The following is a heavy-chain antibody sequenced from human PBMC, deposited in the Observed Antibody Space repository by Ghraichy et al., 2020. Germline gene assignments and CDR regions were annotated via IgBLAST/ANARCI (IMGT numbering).Heavy chain of an antibody. V-gene: IGHV4-4*07. CDR3: ARINDYGDYVTYYYYGMDV. J-gene: IGHJ6*02. D-gene: IGHD4-17*01. CDR2: IYTSGST. Sequence: SETLSLTCTVSGGSISSYYWSWIRQPAGKGLEWIGRIYTSGSTNYNPSLKSRVTMSVDTSKNQFSLKLSSVTAADTAVYYCARINDYGDYVTYYYYGMDVWGQGTTVTVSS. CDR1: GGSISSYY.